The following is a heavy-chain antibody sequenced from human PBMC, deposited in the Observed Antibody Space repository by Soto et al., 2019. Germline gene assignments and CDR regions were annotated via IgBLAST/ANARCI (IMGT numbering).Heavy chain of an antibody. CDR2: IIPIFGTA. Sequence: QVQLVQSGAEVKKPGSSVKVSCKASGGTFSSYAISWVRQAPGQGLEWMGGIIPIFGTANYAQKFQGRVTITAHKSRSTAYRELSSLRSEDTAVYYCARVYSSAQIPPLWGQGTLVTVSS. CDR3: ARVYSSAQIPPL. D-gene: IGHD6-25*01. J-gene: IGHJ4*02. V-gene: IGHV1-69*06. CDR1: GGTFSSYA.